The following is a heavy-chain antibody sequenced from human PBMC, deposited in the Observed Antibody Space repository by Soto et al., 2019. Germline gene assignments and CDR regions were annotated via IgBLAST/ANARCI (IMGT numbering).Heavy chain of an antibody. CDR2: IDPSGNGT. V-gene: IGHV1-46*01. D-gene: IGHD3-22*01. CDR1: GFTFSSYA. J-gene: IGHJ4*02. Sequence: SCSASGFTFSSYAMHWVRQAPGQGLDWLGKIDPSGNGTSYAERFQGRITLTSDTSTNTVYVELSSLRSEDTAIYYCAINYYDSSAYLYWGQGTLVTVSS. CDR3: AINYYDSSAYLY.